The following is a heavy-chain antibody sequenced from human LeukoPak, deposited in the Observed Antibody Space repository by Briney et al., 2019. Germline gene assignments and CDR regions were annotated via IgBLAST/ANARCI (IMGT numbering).Heavy chain of an antibody. Sequence: PGGSLRLSCAASGFTFSSYSMNWVRQAPGKGLEWVSSISSSNDYIYYADSVKGRFTISRDNAKNSLYLQMNSLRAEDTAVYYCARYGQPNWGSASYFDYWGQGTLVTVSS. V-gene: IGHV3-21*01. CDR3: ARYGQPNWGSASYFDY. J-gene: IGHJ4*02. D-gene: IGHD7-27*01. CDR1: GFTFSSYS. CDR2: ISSSNDYI.